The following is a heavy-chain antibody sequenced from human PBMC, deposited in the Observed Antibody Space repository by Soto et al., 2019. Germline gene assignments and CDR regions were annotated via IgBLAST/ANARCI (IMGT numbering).Heavy chain of an antibody. CDR2: MNPNSGNT. CDR3: ASGGSVKGFGALSLYFDL. D-gene: IGHD3-10*01. V-gene: IGHV1-8*01. Sequence: QVQLVQSGAEVKKPGASVKVSCKASGYTFTSYDINWVRQATGQGLEWMGWMNPNSGNTGYAQKFQGRVTMPRSTSISTSDMELSSLRSEDTAVYYCASGGSVKGFGALSLYFDLWGRGTLVTVSS. J-gene: IGHJ2*01. CDR1: GYTFTSYD.